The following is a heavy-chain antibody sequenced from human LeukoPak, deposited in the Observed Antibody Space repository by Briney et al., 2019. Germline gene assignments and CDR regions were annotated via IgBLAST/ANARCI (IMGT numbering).Heavy chain of an antibody. CDR1: GGSISSGGYY. D-gene: IGHD3-22*01. J-gene: IGHJ6*02. Sequence: SETLSLTCTVSGGSISSGGYYWSWIRQHPGKGLEWIGYIYYSGSTYYDPSLKSRVTISVDTSKNQFSLKLSSVTAADTAVYYSARVVRYYYDSSDGMDVWGQGTTVTVSS. CDR3: ARVVRYYYDSSDGMDV. CDR2: IYYSGST. V-gene: IGHV4-31*03.